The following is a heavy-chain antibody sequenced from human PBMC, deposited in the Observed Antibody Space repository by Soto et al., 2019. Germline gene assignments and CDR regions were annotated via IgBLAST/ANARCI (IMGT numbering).Heavy chain of an antibody. V-gene: IGHV4-4*07. CDR1: GGSISSYY. Sequence: PSETLSLTCTVSGGSISSYYVSWIRQSAGKGLEWIGRIDTSGTTNYNPSLKSRVTMSVDASKNHFSLNLSSVTAADTAVYYCARGPRGYVYYHGMDVWGQGTMVTSP. D-gene: IGHD3-10*01. CDR2: IDTSGTT. CDR3: ARGPRGYVYYHGMDV. J-gene: IGHJ6*02.